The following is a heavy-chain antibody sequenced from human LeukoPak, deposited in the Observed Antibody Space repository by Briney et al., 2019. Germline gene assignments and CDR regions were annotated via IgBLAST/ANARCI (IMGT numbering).Heavy chain of an antibody. Sequence: SETLSLTCSVSGGSISSYYWSWIRQPPGKGLEWIGYIYYSGSTNYNPSLKSRVTISVDTSKNQFSLKLNSITTADTAVYYCARVRLSGTYLDAFDIWGQGTMVTVSS. J-gene: IGHJ3*02. V-gene: IGHV4-59*01. D-gene: IGHD1-26*01. CDR3: ARVRLSGTYLDAFDI. CDR1: GGSISSYY. CDR2: IYYSGST.